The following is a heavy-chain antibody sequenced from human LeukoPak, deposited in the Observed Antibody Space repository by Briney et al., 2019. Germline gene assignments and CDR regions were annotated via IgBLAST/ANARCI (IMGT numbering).Heavy chain of an antibody. D-gene: IGHD3-3*01. Sequence: GGSLRLSCAASGFTFSNYAMHWVRQAPGKGLEHVSAISSSGGSTSYANSVKGRFTISGDNSKNTVYLQMGSLRAEDMAVYYCARELWNGYCFWGQGALVTVSS. J-gene: IGHJ4*02. V-gene: IGHV3-64*01. CDR1: GFTFSNYA. CDR3: ARELWNGYCF. CDR2: ISSSGGST.